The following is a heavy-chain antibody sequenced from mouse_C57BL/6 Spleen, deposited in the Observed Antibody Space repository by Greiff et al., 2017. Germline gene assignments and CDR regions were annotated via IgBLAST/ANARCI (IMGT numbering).Heavy chain of an antibody. J-gene: IGHJ2*01. Sequence: VKLMESGAELVKPGASVKISCKASGYAFSSYWMNWVKQRPGKGLEWIGQIYPGDGDTNYNGKFKGKATLTADKSSSTAYMQLSSLTSEDSAVYFCARSRITTVVATDDWGKGITLSVAS. CDR3: ARSRITTVVATDD. CDR2: IYPGDGDT. CDR1: GYAFSSYW. D-gene: IGHD1-1*01. V-gene: IGHV1-80*01.